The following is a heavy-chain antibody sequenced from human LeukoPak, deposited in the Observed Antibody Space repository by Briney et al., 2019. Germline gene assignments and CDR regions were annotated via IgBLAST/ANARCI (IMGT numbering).Heavy chain of an antibody. CDR2: IYTSGST. Sequence: PSETLSLTCTVSGGSISSYYWSWIRQPAGKGLEWIGRIYTSGSTNYNPSLKSRVTISVDTSKNQFSLKLSSVTAADTAVYYCARKVTIFGVVIGYYYFDYWGQGTLVTVSS. D-gene: IGHD3-3*01. J-gene: IGHJ4*02. CDR1: GGSISSYY. CDR3: ARKVTIFGVVIGYYYFDY. V-gene: IGHV4-4*07.